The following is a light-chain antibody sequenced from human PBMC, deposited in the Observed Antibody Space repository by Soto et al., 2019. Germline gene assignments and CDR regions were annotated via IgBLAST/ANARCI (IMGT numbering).Light chain of an antibody. J-gene: IGLJ3*02. CDR1: SSNIEGNT. CDR2: IDH. V-gene: IGLV1-44*01. Sequence: QSVLTQPPSLSGTPGQSVTISCSGSSSNIEGNTVHWYQHLPGTAPKLLIYIDHNRPSGIPDRFSGSKSGTSASLAISGLQSEDEADYYCAAWDDSLNGWVFGGGTKLTVL. CDR3: AAWDDSLNGWV.